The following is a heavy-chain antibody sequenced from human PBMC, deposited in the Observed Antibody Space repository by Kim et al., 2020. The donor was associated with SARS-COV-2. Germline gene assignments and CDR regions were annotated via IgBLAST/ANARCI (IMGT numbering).Heavy chain of an antibody. CDR3: ARVPRRVPFTMVRGVLYFDL. V-gene: IGHV4-59*01. CDR2: IYYSGST. J-gene: IGHJ2*01. CDR1: GGSISSYY. Sequence: SETLSLTCTVSGGSISSYYWSWIRQPPGKGLEWIGYIYYSGSTNYNPSLKSRVTISVDTSKNQFSLKLSSVTAADTAVYYCARVPRRVPFTMVRGVLYFDLWGRGTLVTVSS. D-gene: IGHD3-10*01.